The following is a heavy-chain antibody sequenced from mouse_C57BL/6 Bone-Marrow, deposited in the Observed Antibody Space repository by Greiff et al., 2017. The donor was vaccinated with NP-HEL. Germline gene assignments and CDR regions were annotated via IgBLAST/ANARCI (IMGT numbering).Heavy chain of an antibody. CDR3: ARDAYYDYDGRFAY. CDR1: GFTFSDFY. Sequence: EVMLVESGGGLVQSGRSLRLSCATSGFTFSDFYMEWVRQAPGKGLEWIAASRNKANDYTTEYSASVKGRFIVSKDTSQSILYLQMNALRAEDTAIYYCARDAYYDYDGRFAYWGQGTLVTVSA. J-gene: IGHJ3*01. CDR2: SRNKANDYTT. V-gene: IGHV7-1*01. D-gene: IGHD2-4*01.